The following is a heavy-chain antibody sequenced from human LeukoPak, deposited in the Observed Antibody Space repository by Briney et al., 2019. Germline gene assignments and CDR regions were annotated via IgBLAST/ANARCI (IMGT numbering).Heavy chain of an antibody. V-gene: IGHV3-23*01. CDR1: GFSFSDYY. CDR3: AKDRGRRFFYSSGWWGYFDY. J-gene: IGHJ4*02. CDR2: ISGSGGST. Sequence: GGSLRLSCAASGFSFSDYYMSWIRQAPGKGLEWVSAISGSGGSTYYADSVKGRFTISRDNSKNTLYLQMNSLRAEDTAVYYCAKDRGRRFFYSSGWWGYFDYWGQGTLVTVSS. D-gene: IGHD6-19*01.